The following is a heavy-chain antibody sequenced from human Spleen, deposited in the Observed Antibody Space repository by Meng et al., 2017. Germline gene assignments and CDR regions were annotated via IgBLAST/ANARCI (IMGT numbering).Heavy chain of an antibody. D-gene: IGHD5-12*01. Sequence: HLQQWVSGLLKPPETLSLTCAVYGGSFSGYYWSWIRQPPGKGLEWIGEINHSGSTNYNPSLKSRVTISVDTSKNQFSLKLSSVTAADTAVYYCAGRVATIPTDEYYFDYWGQGTLVTVSS. J-gene: IGHJ4*02. V-gene: IGHV4-34*01. CDR3: AGRVATIPTDEYYFDY. CDR2: INHSGST. CDR1: GGSFSGYY.